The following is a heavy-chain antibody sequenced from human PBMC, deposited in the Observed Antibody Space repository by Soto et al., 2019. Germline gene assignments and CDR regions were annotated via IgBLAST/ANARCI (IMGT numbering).Heavy chain of an antibody. CDR1: GYTLTVYY. D-gene: IGHD2-8*01. Sequence: GASVKVSCKASGYTLTVYYMHWVGQAPGQGLEWMGWINPNSGGTNYAQKFQGRVTMTRDTSTSTAYMRLRRLRSDDTAVYYCARGISGDIVLKVYASFDYWRQGTVVTVSS. CDR3: ARGISGDIVLKVYASFDY. V-gene: IGHV1-2*02. J-gene: IGHJ4*02. CDR2: INPNSGGT.